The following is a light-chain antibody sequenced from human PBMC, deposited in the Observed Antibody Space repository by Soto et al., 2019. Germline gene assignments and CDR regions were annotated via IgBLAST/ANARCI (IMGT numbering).Light chain of an antibody. J-gene: IGKJ5*01. CDR2: VAS. V-gene: IGKV3D-15*01. CDR1: QSVSSH. CDR3: QQYNNWPPIT. Sequence: EIVLTQSPATLSLSPGERATLSCRASQSVSSHYLAWYQQKPGQAPRLLIYVASSRATGIPDRFSGSGSGTEFTLTISSLQSEDFAVYYCQQYNNWPPITFGQGTRLEIK.